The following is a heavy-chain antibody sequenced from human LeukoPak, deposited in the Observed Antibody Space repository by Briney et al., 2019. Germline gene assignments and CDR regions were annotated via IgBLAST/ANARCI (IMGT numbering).Heavy chain of an antibody. V-gene: IGHV3-7*03. CDR2: IKKDGSEK. D-gene: IGHD6-19*01. Sequence: PGGSLRLSCAASGFTFSGYWMSWVRQAPGKGLEWVANIKKDGSEKYYVDSVKGRFTISRDNAKNSLYLQMNSLRAEDTAVYYCARKEDSSGQAIAFDIWGQGAMVTVSS. CDR1: GFTFSGYW. CDR3: ARKEDSSGQAIAFDI. J-gene: IGHJ3*02.